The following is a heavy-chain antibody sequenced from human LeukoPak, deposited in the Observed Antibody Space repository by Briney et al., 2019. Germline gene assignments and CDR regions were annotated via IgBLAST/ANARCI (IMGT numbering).Heavy chain of an antibody. D-gene: IGHD3-16*02. V-gene: IGHV3-21*01. Sequence: GGSLRLSCVASGFTFIDYTMDWVPNAQGGGLEGVATNTARGDSIYNTDLLKAHFPIPRKNPKNSLYLQMENVRAEDRAVYSCARERAYRYQPCDFWAGGT. CDR3: ARERAYRYQPCDF. CDR2: NTARGDSI. CDR1: GFTFIDYT. J-gene: IGHJ4*02.